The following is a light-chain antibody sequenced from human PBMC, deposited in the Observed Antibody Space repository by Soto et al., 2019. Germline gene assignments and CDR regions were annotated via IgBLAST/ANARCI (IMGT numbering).Light chain of an antibody. V-gene: IGKV1-33*01. J-gene: IGKJ2*01. CDR3: RYYENFPPMFT. CDR2: DTS. Sequence: DIQMTQSPSSLSASVGDRVTITCQASHDITKYLNWYQQKPGKAPKLLIYDTSTLETGVPFRFSGRGSVTNFTLTISRLRPEDFATYYCRYYENFPPMFTFGQGTKLEMK. CDR1: HDITKY.